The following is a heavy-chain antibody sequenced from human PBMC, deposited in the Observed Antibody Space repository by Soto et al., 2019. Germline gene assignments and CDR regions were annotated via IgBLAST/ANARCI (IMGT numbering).Heavy chain of an antibody. J-gene: IGHJ4*02. V-gene: IGHV3-30*18. CDR3: AKVSRPSRISTPDFDY. CDR2: ISYDGNTQ. CDR1: GFTLSSYS. Sequence: GGSLRLSCAASGFTLSSYSIHRVRQAPGKGLDWLAVISYDGNTQFYGDSVKGRFIVSRDNSRNTLYLQMNNLRAEDTAVYYCAKVSRPSRISTPDFDYWGQGTLVTVS.